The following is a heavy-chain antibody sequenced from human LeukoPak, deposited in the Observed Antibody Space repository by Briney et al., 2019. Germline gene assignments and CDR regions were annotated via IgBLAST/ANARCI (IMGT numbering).Heavy chain of an antibody. CDR2: MNPNGGNT. D-gene: IGHD2-2*01. J-gene: IGHJ6*02. CDR1: GYTFTSYD. V-gene: IGHV1-8*01. CDR3: ARPHCSSTSCRKSYYYGMDV. Sequence: ASVKVSCKASGYTFTSYDINWVRQATGQGLEWMGWMNPNGGNTGYAQKFQGRVTMTRNTSISTAYMELSSLRSEDTAVYYCARPHCSSTSCRKSYYYGMDVWGQGTTVTVSS.